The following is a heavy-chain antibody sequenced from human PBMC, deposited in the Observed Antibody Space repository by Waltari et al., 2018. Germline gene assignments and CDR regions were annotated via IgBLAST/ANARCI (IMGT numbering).Heavy chain of an antibody. Sequence: EVQLVESGGGLVQPGGSLRLSCAASGFTFSSYEMNWVRQAPVKGLEWVSYISSSGSTIYYADSGKGRFTISRDNAKNSLYLQMNSLRAEDTAVYYCARAPLRYCSGGSCYYDYWGQGTMVTVSS. CDR1: GFTFSSYE. V-gene: IGHV3-48*03. D-gene: IGHD2-15*01. J-gene: IGHJ4*02. CDR3: ARAPLRYCSGGSCYYDY. CDR2: ISSSGSTI.